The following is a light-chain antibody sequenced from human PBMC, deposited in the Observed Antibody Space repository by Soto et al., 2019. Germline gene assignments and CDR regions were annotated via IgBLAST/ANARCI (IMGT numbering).Light chain of an antibody. CDR1: QSISSW. V-gene: IGKV1-5*03. Sequence: DIQLTQALSTLSASLVDRLSITCRASQSISSWLDWYQQKPGKAPKLLIYKAYSLESGVPSRFSGSGSGTEFTLTISSLQPDDFATYYCQQYNSYWTFGQGTKVDIK. CDR2: KAY. CDR3: QQYNSYWT. J-gene: IGKJ1*01.